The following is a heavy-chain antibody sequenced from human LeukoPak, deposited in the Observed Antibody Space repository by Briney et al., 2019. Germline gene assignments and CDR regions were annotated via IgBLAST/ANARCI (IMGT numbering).Heavy chain of an antibody. CDR2: INPNSGGT. J-gene: IGHJ5*02. V-gene: IGHV1-2*02. Sequence: GASVKVSCKASGYTFTGYYMHWVRQAPGQGLEWMGWINPNSGGTNYAQKFQGRVTMTRDTSISTAYMELSRLRSDDTAVYYCARGDGYNYGWFDPWGQGTLVTVSS. D-gene: IGHD5-24*01. CDR1: GYTFTGYY. CDR3: ARGDGYNYGWFDP.